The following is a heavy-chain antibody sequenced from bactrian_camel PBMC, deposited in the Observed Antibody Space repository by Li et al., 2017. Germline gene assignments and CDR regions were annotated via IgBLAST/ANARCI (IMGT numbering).Heavy chain of an antibody. V-gene: IGHV3S53*01. CDR1: GTTYSSYC. J-gene: IGHJ4*01. CDR3: AARGEFLGCGRDLRDGAFKY. Sequence: HVQLVESGGGSVQAGGSLKLSCKVSGTTYSSYCMAWFRQAPGKEREGVATIDRDDSTTYADSVKGRLWISTDNAKNTLNLQIDSLTPEDTATYYCAARGEFLGCGRDLRDGAFKYWGQGTQVTVS. D-gene: IGHD5*01. CDR2: IDRDDST.